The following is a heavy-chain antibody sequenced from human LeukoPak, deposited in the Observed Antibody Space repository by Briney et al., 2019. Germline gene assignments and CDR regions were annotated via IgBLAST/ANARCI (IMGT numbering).Heavy chain of an antibody. CDR2: ISGSGGST. Sequence: GGSLRLSCAASGFTFSSYAMSWVRQAPGKGLEWVSAISGSGGSTYYADSVKGRFTISRDNSKNTLYLQMNSLRAEDTAVYYCAKDRRTENPEGVQKTTDAFDIWGQGTMVTVSS. V-gene: IGHV3-23*01. D-gene: IGHD3-3*01. CDR3: AKDRRTENPEGVQKTTDAFDI. CDR1: GFTFSSYA. J-gene: IGHJ3*02.